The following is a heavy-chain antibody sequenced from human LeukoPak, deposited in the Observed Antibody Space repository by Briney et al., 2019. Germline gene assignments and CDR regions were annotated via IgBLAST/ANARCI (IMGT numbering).Heavy chain of an antibody. CDR3: ATGIAAAGD. J-gene: IGHJ4*02. CDR1: GFTFINYW. Sequence: GGSLRLSCAASGFTFINYWMHRVRQAPGKGLEWVSVIYSGGSTYYADSVKGRFTISRDNSKNTLYLQMNSLRAEDTAVYYCATGIAAAGDWGQGTLVTVSS. D-gene: IGHD6-13*01. V-gene: IGHV3-53*01. CDR2: IYSGGST.